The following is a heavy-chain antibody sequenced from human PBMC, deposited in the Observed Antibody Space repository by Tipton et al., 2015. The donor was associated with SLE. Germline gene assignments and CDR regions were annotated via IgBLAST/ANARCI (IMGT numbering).Heavy chain of an antibody. CDR1: GDSFSRNTYL. Sequence: TLSLTCSVSGDSFSRNTYLWGWIRQPPGKGLEWIGDIYYTGSTYYNASLKGRASIAVDPSKNQFSLRLSSVTAADTAVYYCARAGGGDSNWFDPWGQGTLVTVSS. V-gene: IGHV4-39*07. D-gene: IGHD2-21*01. CDR3: ARAGGGDSNWFDP. J-gene: IGHJ5*02. CDR2: IYYTGST.